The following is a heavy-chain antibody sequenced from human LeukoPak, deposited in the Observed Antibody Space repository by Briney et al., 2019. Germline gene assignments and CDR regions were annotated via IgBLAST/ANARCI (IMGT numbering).Heavy chain of an antibody. J-gene: IGHJ5*02. CDR1: GXSITTTNF. CDR2: ISLRGRT. V-gene: IGHV4-4*02. D-gene: IGHD1-26*01. Sequence: SETLSLTCGVSGXSITTTNFWSWVRQPPGGGLEWIGEISLRGRTQYNPSLKSRVNISIDESKNHFYLSLASVTAADTAVYYCSRESGPYCPFGHWGQGTLVAVTS. CDR3: SRESGPYCPFGH.